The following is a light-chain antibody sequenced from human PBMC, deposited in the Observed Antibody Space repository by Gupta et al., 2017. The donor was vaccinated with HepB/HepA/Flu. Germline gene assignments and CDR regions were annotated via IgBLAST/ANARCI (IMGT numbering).Light chain of an antibody. J-gene: IGKJ4*01. CDR3: QQLKSYPLT. Sequence: DIQLTQSPSFLSASIGDRVTITCRASQGINSYLGWYQQKPGKAPKFLIYDASTLQSGVPSRFSGSGSGTEFTLTISSLQPEDFATDYCQQLKSYPLTFGGGTKVEIK. CDR2: DAS. CDR1: QGINSY. V-gene: IGKV1-9*01.